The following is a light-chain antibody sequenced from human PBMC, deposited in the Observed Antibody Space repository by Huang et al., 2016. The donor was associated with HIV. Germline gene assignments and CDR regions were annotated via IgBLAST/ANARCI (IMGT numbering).Light chain of an antibody. CDR2: DAS. Sequence: EIVLTQSPATLSLSPGERATLSCRASQSVSSYLAWYQQKHGQAPSLLIYDASNRATGIPARFSGSGSGTDFTLTISSLEPEDFAVYYCQQRSNWLTFGGGTKVEIK. CDR1: QSVSSY. V-gene: IGKV3-11*01. J-gene: IGKJ4*01. CDR3: QQRSNWLT.